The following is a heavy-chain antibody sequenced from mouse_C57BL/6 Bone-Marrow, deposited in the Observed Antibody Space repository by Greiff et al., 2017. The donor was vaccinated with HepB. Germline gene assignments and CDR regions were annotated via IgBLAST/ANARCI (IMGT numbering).Heavy chain of an antibody. Sequence: EVQLQQSGAELVRPGASVKLSCTASGFNIKDDYMHWVKQRPEQGLEWIGWIDPENGDTEYASKFQGKATITADTSSNTAYLQLSSLTSEDTAVYYCTNGNPYYYAMDYLGQGTSVTVSS. D-gene: IGHD2-1*01. J-gene: IGHJ4*01. CDR2: IDPENGDT. V-gene: IGHV14-4*01. CDR1: GFNIKDDY. CDR3: TNGNPYYYAMDY.